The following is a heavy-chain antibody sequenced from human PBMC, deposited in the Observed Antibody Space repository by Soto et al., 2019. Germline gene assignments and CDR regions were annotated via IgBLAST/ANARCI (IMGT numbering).Heavy chain of an antibody. Sequence: PGGSLRLSCAASGFTLSSYWMHWVRQAPGKGLVWVSHIDNDGSSTTYADSVRGRFTISRDNAKNTLYLQMNSLRAEDTGVYYCARDYSSYGPFDYWGQGTLVTVSS. CDR2: IDNDGSST. D-gene: IGHD5-18*01. CDR3: ARDYSSYGPFDY. CDR1: GFTLSSYW. V-gene: IGHV3-74*03. J-gene: IGHJ4*02.